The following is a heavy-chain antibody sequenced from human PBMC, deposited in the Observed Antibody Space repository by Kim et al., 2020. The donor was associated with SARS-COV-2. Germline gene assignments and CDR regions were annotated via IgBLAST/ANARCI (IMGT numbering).Heavy chain of an antibody. J-gene: IGHJ2*01. CDR3: ARYPYFYDSSGYSLLYWYLDL. CDR2: ISLDGRNK. V-gene: IGHV3-30*04. CDR1: GFTFSRYA. D-gene: IGHD3-22*01. Sequence: GGSLRLSCAASGFTFSRYAMHWVRQAPGKGLEWVAIISLDGRNKYYADSVKGRFTISTDNSKNTLYLQMNSLRAEDTAVYYCARYPYFYDSSGYSLLYWYLDLWGRGTLVTVSS.